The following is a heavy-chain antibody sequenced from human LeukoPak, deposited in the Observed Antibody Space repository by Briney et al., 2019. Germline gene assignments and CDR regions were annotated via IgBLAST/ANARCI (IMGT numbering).Heavy chain of an antibody. J-gene: IGHJ4*02. Sequence: GSLRLSCAASGFTFSSYAMSWVRQAPGKGLEWVSAISGSGGSTYYADSVKGRFTISRDNSKNTLYLQMNSLRAEDTAVYYCAKDKWYSSSWYIFDYWGQGTLVTVSS. D-gene: IGHD6-13*01. CDR1: GFTFSSYA. CDR3: AKDKWYSSSWYIFDY. V-gene: IGHV3-23*01. CDR2: ISGSGGST.